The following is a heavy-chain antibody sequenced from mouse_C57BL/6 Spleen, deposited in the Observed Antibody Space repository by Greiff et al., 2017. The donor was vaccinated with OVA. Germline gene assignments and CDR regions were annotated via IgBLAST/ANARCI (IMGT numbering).Heavy chain of an antibody. CDR2: ISSGGSYT. CDR3: ARHDYEGSWFAY. CDR1: GFTFSSYG. D-gene: IGHD2-4*01. J-gene: IGHJ3*01. Sequence: EVKLMESGGDLVKPGGSLKLSCAASGFTFSSYGMSWVRQTPDKRLEWVATISSGGSYTYYPDSVKGRFTISRDNAKNTLYLQMSRLKSEDTAMYYCARHDYEGSWFAYWGQGTLVTVSA. V-gene: IGHV5-6*01.